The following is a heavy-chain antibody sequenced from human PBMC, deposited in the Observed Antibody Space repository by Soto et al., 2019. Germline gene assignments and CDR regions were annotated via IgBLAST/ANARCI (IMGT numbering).Heavy chain of an antibody. J-gene: IGHJ6*02. CDR2: IRSKAYGGTT. CDR3: TRDPYDSSGYLYGMDV. V-gene: IGHV3-49*03. Sequence: RLSCTASGFTFGDYAMSWFRQAPGKGLEWVGFIRSKAYGGTTEYAASVKGRFTISRDDSKSIAYLQMNSLKTEDTAVYYCTRDPYDSSGYLYGMDVGGQGTTVTVSS. CDR1: GFTFGDYA. D-gene: IGHD3-22*01.